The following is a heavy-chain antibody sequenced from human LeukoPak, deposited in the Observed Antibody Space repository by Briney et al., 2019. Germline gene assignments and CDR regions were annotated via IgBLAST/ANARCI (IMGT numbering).Heavy chain of an antibody. V-gene: IGHV3-48*01. J-gene: IGHJ4*02. CDR1: GFTFSSYS. CDR2: TRSSGSTI. D-gene: IGHD5-18*01. Sequence: GGALRLSGAGSGFTFSSYSMNWVRQAPGQGLEWVSYTRSSGSTIDDVDSVKGRFTISRDNAKNSLYLQMNNLRAEDTAVYYCSRLRGYSYGYADYWGQGTVVTVSS. CDR3: SRLRGYSYGYADY.